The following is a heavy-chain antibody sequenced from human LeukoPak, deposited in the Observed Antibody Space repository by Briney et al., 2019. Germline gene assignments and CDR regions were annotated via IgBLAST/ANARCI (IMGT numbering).Heavy chain of an antibody. D-gene: IGHD3-22*01. Sequence: GASVKVSCKASGYTFTGYYMHWVRQAPGQGLEWMGWINPNSGGTNNAQKFQGRVTMTRDTSISTAYMELSRLRSDDTAVYYCARDLMYYYDSSGHPWGQGTLVTVSS. CDR3: ARDLMYYYDSSGHP. J-gene: IGHJ5*02. CDR2: INPNSGGT. CDR1: GYTFTGYY. V-gene: IGHV1-2*02.